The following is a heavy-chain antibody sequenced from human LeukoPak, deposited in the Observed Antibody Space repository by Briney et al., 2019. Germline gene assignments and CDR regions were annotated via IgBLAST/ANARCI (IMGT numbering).Heavy chain of an antibody. CDR3: ASGWERRGFPGSPRGEY. Sequence: PGGSLRLSCAASGFTFSSYEMNWVRQAPGKELEWVSYISSSGSTIYYADSVKGRFTISRDNAKNSLYLQMNSLRAEGTAVYYCASGWERRGFPGSPRGEYWGQGTLVTVSS. D-gene: IGHD6-19*01. CDR1: GFTFSSYE. CDR2: ISSSGSTI. V-gene: IGHV3-48*03. J-gene: IGHJ4*02.